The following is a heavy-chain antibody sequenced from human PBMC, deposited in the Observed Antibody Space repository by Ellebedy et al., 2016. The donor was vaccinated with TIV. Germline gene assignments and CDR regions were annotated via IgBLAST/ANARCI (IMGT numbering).Heavy chain of an antibody. CDR1: GGSFSGYY. CDR2: IKHSGST. Sequence: MPSETLSLTCAVYGGSFSGYYWSWIRQLPGKGLEWIGEIKHSGSTNYNPSRKSRVTVSVDTSKNQFSLKLSSVTAAETAVYYCARWYYYANYFDYWGQGTLVTVSS. CDR3: ARWYYYANYFDY. D-gene: IGHD3-10*01. V-gene: IGHV4-34*01. J-gene: IGHJ4*02.